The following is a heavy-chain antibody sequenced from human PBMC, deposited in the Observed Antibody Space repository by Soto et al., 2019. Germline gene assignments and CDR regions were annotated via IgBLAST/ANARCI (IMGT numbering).Heavy chain of an antibody. CDR2: IIPILGIA. CDR1: GYTFTSYG. J-gene: IGHJ4*02. Sequence: SVKVSCKASGYTFTSYGISWVRQAPGQGLEWMGRIIPILGIANYAQKFQGRVTITADKSTSTAYMELSSLRSEDTAVYYCAREPRRDGYSLDYWGQGTLVTVSS. CDR3: AREPRRDGYSLDY. D-gene: IGHD4-4*01. V-gene: IGHV1-69*04.